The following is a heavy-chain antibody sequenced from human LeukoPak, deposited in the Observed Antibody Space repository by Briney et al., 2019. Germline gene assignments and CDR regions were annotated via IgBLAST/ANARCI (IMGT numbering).Heavy chain of an antibody. V-gene: IGHV3-30*18. CDR3: AKGIRYCSSTSCYYVHYYYGMDV. CDR2: ISYDGINK. J-gene: IGHJ6*02. CDR1: GFTFTSYG. Sequence: GGSLRLSCAASGFTFTSYGLHWVRQAPGKGLEWLAVISYDGINKYYADSVKGRVTISRDNSKNTLYLQMNSLRVEDTAVYYCAKGIRYCSSTSCYYVHYYYGMDVWDQGTTVTVSS. D-gene: IGHD2-2*01.